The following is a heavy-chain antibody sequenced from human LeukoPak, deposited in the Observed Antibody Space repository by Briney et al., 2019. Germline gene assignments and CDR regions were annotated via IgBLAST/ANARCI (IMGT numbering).Heavy chain of an antibody. CDR3: ARSAAAGYYYGMDV. CDR1: GGSVSSGSYY. Sequence: SETLPLTCTVSGGSVSSGSYYWSWIRQPPEKGLEWIGYIYYSGSTNYNPSLKGRVTISVDTSKNQFSLKLSSVTAADTAVYYCARSAAAGYYYGMDVWGKGTTVTVSS. J-gene: IGHJ6*04. CDR2: IYYSGST. D-gene: IGHD6-13*01. V-gene: IGHV4-61*01.